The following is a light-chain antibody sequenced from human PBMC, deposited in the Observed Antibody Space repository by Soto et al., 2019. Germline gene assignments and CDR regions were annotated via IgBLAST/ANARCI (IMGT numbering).Light chain of an antibody. CDR2: NNN. CDR1: SSKIGSNT. Sequence: QSVLTQPPSASGTPGQRVTISCSGSSSKIGSNTVNWYQQLPGTAPKLLIYNNNQRPSGVPDRFSGSKSGTSASLAISGLQSEDEADYYCAAWDDSLNGLVFGTGTKVTVL. CDR3: AAWDDSLNGLV. J-gene: IGLJ1*01. V-gene: IGLV1-44*01.